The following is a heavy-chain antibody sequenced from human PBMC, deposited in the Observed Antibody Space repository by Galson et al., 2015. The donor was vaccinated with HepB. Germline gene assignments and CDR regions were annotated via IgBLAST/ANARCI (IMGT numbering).Heavy chain of an antibody. CDR3: ARNYYDILTGYYNSQRGDYYYGLDV. V-gene: IGHV1-18*01. CDR2: ISAYNGDT. J-gene: IGHJ6*02. D-gene: IGHD3-9*01. CDR1: GYTFTSYV. Sequence: SVKVSCKASGYTFTSYVITWVRQAPGHGLEWMGWISAYNGDTNYAQKFQGRVTMPTDTSTSTAYMELRSLRSDDTAVYYCARNYYDILTGYYNSQRGDYYYGLDVWGQGTTVTVSS.